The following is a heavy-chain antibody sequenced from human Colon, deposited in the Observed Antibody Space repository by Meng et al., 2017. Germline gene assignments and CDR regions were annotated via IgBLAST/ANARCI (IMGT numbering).Heavy chain of an antibody. D-gene: IGHD5-18*01. CDR2: IYHSGST. CDR1: GGSISSSNW. Sequence: QVQLAESGPGLVKPSGTLSLTCAVSGGSISSSNWWSWVCQPPGKGLEWIGEIYHSGSTNYNPSLKRRVTISIDRSKNQFSLKLSSVTAAETAIYYCAKPWMQLWLPDRWGQGTLVTVSS. V-gene: IGHV4-4*02. J-gene: IGHJ5*02. CDR3: AKPWMQLWLPDR.